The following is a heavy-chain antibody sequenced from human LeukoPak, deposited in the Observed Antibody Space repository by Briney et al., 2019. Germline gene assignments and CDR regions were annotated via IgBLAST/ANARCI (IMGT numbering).Heavy chain of an antibody. CDR2: IYYSGST. V-gene: IGHV4-31*03. Sequence: PSETLSLTCTVSGGSISSGGYYWSWIRQHPGKGLEWIGYIYYSGSTYYNPSLKSRVTISVDTSKNQFSLKLSSVTAADTAVYYCASSSRYFDWLMFDPWGQGTLVTVSS. J-gene: IGHJ5*02. CDR3: ASSSRYFDWLMFDP. D-gene: IGHD3-9*01. CDR1: GGSISSGGYY.